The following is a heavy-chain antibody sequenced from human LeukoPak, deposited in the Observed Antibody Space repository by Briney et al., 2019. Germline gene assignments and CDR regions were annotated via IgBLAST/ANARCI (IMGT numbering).Heavy chain of an antibody. CDR2: INPSGGST. CDR3: ARDRIVATRGPYYYYYGMDV. J-gene: IGHJ6*02. CDR1: GGTFSSYA. V-gene: IGHV1-46*01. Sequence: ASVKVSCKASGGTFSSYAISWVRQAPGQGLEWMGIINPSGGSTSYAQKFQGRVTMTRDTSTSTVYMELSSLRSEDTAVYYCARDRIVATRGPYYYYYGMDVWGQGTTVTVSS. D-gene: IGHD5-12*01.